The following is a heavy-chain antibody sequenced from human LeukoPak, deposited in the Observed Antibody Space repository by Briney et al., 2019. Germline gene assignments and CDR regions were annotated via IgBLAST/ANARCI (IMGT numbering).Heavy chain of an antibody. J-gene: IGHJ4*02. D-gene: IGHD3-10*01. CDR1: GFTFSSYA. CDR3: AREVGDGDYFDY. CDR2: IYYSGST. V-gene: IGHV4-59*01. Sequence: PGGSLRLSCAASGFTFSSYAMSWIRQPPGKGLEWIGYIYYSGSTNYNPSLKSRVTISVDTSKNQFSLKLSSVTAADTAVYYCAREVGDGDYFDYWGQGTLVTVSS.